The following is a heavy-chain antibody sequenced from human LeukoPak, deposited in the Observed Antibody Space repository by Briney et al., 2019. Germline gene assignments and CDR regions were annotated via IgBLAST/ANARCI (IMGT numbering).Heavy chain of an antibody. CDR1: GYSISSGYY. V-gene: IGHV4-38-2*02. CDR2: IYHSGST. J-gene: IGHJ6*04. Sequence: SETLSLTCTVSGYSISSGYYWGWIRQPPGKGLEWIGSIYHSGSTYYNPSLKSRVTISVDTSKNQFSLKLSSVTAADTAVYYCARGLGVVGYVWGSYRYQVWGKGTTVTVSS. CDR3: ARGLGVVGYVWGSYRYQV. D-gene: IGHD3-16*02.